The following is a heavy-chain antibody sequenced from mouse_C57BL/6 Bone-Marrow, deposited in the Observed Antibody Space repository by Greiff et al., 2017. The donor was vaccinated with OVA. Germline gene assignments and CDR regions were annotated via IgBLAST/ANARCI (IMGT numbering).Heavy chain of an antibody. CDR2: INPYNGDT. V-gene: IGHV1-20*01. CDR1: GYSFTGYF. D-gene: IGHD1-1*01. Sequence: VQLQQSGPELVKPGDSVKISCKASGYSFTGYFMNWVMQSHGKSLEWIGRINPYNGDTFYNQKFKGKATLTVDKSSSTAHMELRSLTSEDSAVYYCAAITTVVAPYWYFDVWGTGTTVTVSS. CDR3: AAITTVVAPYWYFDV. J-gene: IGHJ1*03.